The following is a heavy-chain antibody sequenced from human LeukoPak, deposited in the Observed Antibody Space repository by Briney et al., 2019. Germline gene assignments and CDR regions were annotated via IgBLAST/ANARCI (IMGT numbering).Heavy chain of an antibody. CDR1: GYTFTSYG. Sequence: ASVKVSCKASGYTFTSYGISWVRQAPGQGLERMGWISAYNGNTNYAQKLQGRVTMTTDTSTSTAYMELSRLRSDDTAVYYCAREKRIAAAGNNDAFDIWGQGTMVTVSS. V-gene: IGHV1-18*01. D-gene: IGHD6-13*01. CDR3: AREKRIAAAGNNDAFDI. J-gene: IGHJ3*02. CDR2: ISAYNGNT.